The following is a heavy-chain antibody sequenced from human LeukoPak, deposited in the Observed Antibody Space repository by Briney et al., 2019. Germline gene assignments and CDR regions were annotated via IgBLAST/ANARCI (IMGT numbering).Heavy chain of an antibody. V-gene: IGHV3-74*01. D-gene: IGHD4-23*01. CDR1: GFTSSSYW. CDR3: ARGRWVAPGY. J-gene: IGHJ4*02. Sequence: GGSLRLSCAASGFTSSSYWMHWVRQAPGKWLVWVSRINSDGSSTSYADSVKGRFTISRDNAKNTLYLQMNSLRAEDTAVYYCARGRWVAPGYWGQGTLVTVSS. CDR2: INSDGSST.